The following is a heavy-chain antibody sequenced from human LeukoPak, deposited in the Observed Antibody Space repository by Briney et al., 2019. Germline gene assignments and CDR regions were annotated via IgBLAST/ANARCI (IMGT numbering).Heavy chain of an antibody. V-gene: IGHV3-9*01. Sequence: GGSLRLSCAASGFTFDDYAMHWVRQAPGKGREWVSGISWNSGSIGYADSVKGRFTISRDNAKNSLYLQMNSLRAEDTALYYCAKAPSFRDAFDIWGQGPMVTVSS. CDR3: AKAPSFRDAFDI. CDR1: GFTFDDYA. J-gene: IGHJ3*02. CDR2: ISWNSGSI.